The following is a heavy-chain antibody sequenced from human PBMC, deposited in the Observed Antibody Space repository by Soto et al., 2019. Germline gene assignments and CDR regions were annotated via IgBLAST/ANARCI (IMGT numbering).Heavy chain of an antibody. J-gene: IGHJ4*02. Sequence: GGSLRLSCAASGFTFSSYGMHWVRQAPGKGLEWVAVISYDGSNKYYADSVKGRFTISRDNSKNTLYLQMNSLRAEDTAVYYCAKAHGPIVVVPAAMDYWGQGTLVTVSS. V-gene: IGHV3-30*18. D-gene: IGHD2-2*01. CDR2: ISYDGSNK. CDR3: AKAHGPIVVVPAAMDY. CDR1: GFTFSSYG.